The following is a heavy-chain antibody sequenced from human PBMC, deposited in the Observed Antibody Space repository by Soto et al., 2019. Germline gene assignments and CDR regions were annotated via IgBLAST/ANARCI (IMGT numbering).Heavy chain of an antibody. CDR3: VRALEYCSSSNYYYYGMDV. J-gene: IGHJ6*02. CDR2: ISYDGSNK. CDR1: GFTFSSYA. V-gene: IGHV3-30-3*01. D-gene: IGHD6-6*01. Sequence: PGGSLRLSCAASGFTFSSYAMHWVRQAPGKGLEWVAVISYDGSNKYYADSVKGRFTISRDNSKNTLYLQMNSLRAEDTAVYYCVRALEYCSSSNYYYYGMDVWGQGTTVTVSS.